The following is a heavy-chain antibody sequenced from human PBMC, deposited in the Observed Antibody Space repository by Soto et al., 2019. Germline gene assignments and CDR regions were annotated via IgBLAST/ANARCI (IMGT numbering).Heavy chain of an antibody. Sequence: ASVKVSCKASGGTFSSYAISWVRQAPGQGLEWMGGIIPNIGTANYAQKFQGRVTMTTDASTSTAYMELRSLRSDDTAVYYCASGSIVLMVYATMDVWGQGTTVTVSS. CDR3: ASGSIVLMVYATMDV. D-gene: IGHD2-8*01. J-gene: IGHJ6*02. CDR1: GGTFSSYA. V-gene: IGHV1-69*05. CDR2: IIPNIGTA.